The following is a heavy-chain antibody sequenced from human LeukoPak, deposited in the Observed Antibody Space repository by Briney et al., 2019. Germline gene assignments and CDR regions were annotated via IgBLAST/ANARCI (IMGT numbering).Heavy chain of an antibody. V-gene: IGHV3-30*18. D-gene: IGHD2-2*01. CDR3: AKGDTKDIVVVPAAMRGDDFDY. Sequence: HPGGSLRVSCAASGFTFSSYGMHWVRQAPGKGLEWVAVISYDGSNKYYADSVKGRFTISRDNSKNTLYLQMNSLRAEDTAVYYCAKGDTKDIVVVPAAMRGDDFDYWGQGTLVTVSS. CDR2: ISYDGSNK. J-gene: IGHJ4*02. CDR1: GFTFSSYG.